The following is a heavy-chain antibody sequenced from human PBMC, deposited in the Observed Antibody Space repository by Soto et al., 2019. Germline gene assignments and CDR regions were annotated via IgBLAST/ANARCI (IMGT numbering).Heavy chain of an antibody. CDR2: IIPILNSP. V-gene: IGHV1-69*01. D-gene: IGHD2-2*01. J-gene: IGHJ6*02. CDR3: AREAPYCTSATCPKFYDMDV. CDR1: GGTFGSYA. Sequence: QVQLVQSGAEVKKPGSSVKVSCKASGGTFGSYAITWVRRAPGQGLERLGGIIPILNSPAYAQKFQARVVITADEITNTAYMELNSLRFDDTAVYYCAREAPYCTSATCPKFYDMDVWGQGTTVTVAS.